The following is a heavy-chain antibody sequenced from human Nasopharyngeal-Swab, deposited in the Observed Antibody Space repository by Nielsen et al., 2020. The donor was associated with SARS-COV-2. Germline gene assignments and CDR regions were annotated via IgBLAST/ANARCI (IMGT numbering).Heavy chain of an antibody. CDR1: GGSFSGYY. J-gene: IGHJ6*03. V-gene: IGHV4-34*01. CDR2: INHSGST. D-gene: IGHD4-17*01. CDR3: ARERLAVTTFPDYYYYYYMDV. Sequence: SETLSLTCAVYGGSFSGYYWGWIRQPPGKGLEWIGEINHSGSTNYNPSLKSRVTISVDTSKNQFSLKLSSVTAADTAVYYCARERLAVTTFPDYYYYYYMDVWGKGTTVTVSS.